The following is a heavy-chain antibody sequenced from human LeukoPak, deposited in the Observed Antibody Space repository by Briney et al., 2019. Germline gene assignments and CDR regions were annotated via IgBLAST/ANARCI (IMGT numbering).Heavy chain of an antibody. Sequence: ASVKVSCKASGYTFTGYYIHWVRQAPGQGLEWMGWINPNSGGTNYAQKFQGRVTMTRDTSISTAYMELSRLRSDDTAVYYCARGFLSRGDQIDYWGQGTLVTVSS. CDR2: INPNSGGT. V-gene: IGHV1-2*02. CDR1: GYTFTGYY. D-gene: IGHD3-3*01. CDR3: ARGFLSRGDQIDY. J-gene: IGHJ4*02.